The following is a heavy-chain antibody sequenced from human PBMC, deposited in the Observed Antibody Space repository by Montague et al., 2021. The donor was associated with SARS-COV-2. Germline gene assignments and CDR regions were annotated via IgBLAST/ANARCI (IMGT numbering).Heavy chain of an antibody. V-gene: IGHV3-30*04. CDR3: ARDLGGYFDL. CDR1: GFIFSNFA. D-gene: IGHD1-26*01. J-gene: IGHJ2*01. CDR2: ISYDGSNK. Sequence: SLRLSCAASGFIFSNFAFHWVRQAPGKGLEWVAVISYDGSNKYYADSVKGRFTISRDNSKNTLYLQMNSLRAEDTAVYYCARDLGGYFDLWGRGTLVTVSS.